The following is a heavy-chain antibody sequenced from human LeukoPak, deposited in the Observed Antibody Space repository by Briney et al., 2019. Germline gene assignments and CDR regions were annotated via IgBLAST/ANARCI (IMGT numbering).Heavy chain of an antibody. V-gene: IGHV4-59*01. Sequence: SETLSLTCTVSGGSISTYYWSWIRQPPGKGLEWIGYIYYTGSTNYNPSLKSRVTISLDTSKNQFSLRLSSVTAADTAVYYCARDITGDGDYWGQGTLVTVSS. CDR3: ARDITGDGDY. D-gene: IGHD1-20*01. CDR2: IYYTGST. CDR1: GGSISTYY. J-gene: IGHJ4*02.